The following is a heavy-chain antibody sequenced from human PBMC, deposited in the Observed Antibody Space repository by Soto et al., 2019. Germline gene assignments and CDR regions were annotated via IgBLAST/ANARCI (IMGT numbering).Heavy chain of an antibody. D-gene: IGHD1-26*01. V-gene: IGHV1-18*01. J-gene: IGHJ6*02. Sequence: QVQLVQSGAEVKKPGASVKVSCKASGYSFTNYGVSWVRQAPGQGLEWMGWISDYNGYTNYAQRLQGRGTMTTDTSTSTAYMELRSLSSDDTAVYYCARDSFPERELVRYDWYGLDVWGQGTTVTVSS. CDR2: ISDYNGYT. CDR3: ARDSFPERELVRYDWYGLDV. CDR1: GYSFTNYG.